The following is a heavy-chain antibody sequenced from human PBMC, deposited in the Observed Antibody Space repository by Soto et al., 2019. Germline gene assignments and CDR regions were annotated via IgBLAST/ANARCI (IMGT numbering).Heavy chain of an antibody. CDR3: ARGRCSSTSCNNWFDP. CDR2: IYHSGST. D-gene: IGHD2-2*01. J-gene: IGHJ5*02. CDR1: GGSISSGGYS. V-gene: IGHV4-30-2*01. Sequence: SETLSLTCAVYGGSISSGGYSWSWILQPPGKGLEWTWYIYHSGSTYYNPSLKSRVTISVDRSKNQLSLKLSSVTAADTAVYYCARGRCSSTSCNNWFDPWGQGTLVTVSS.